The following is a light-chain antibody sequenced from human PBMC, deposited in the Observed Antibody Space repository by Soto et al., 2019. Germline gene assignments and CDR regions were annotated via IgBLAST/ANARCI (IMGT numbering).Light chain of an antibody. Sequence: EIVLTQSPATLSLSPGEIATLSCGASQSVGSSYLAWYQQKPGLAPRLLIYDASSRATGIPDRFSGSGSGTDFTLTISRLEPEDFALYYCQQYGSSPFTFGPGTKVDIK. CDR2: DAS. CDR1: QSVGSSY. V-gene: IGKV3D-20*01. J-gene: IGKJ3*01. CDR3: QQYGSSPFT.